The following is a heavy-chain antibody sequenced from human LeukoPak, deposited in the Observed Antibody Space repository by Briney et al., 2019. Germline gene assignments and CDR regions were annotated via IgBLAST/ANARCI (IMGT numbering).Heavy chain of an antibody. CDR2: IDPYNGNT. Sequence: ALVNVSCKPSGSTFTSYGISWVRQAPGQRLEWMVWIDPYNGNTNYAQKHQGRVTMTTDTSTSTAYMEMRSLRSEDTAVYYCARDRLSIAAAWSDYWGQGTLVTVSS. V-gene: IGHV1-18*01. D-gene: IGHD6-13*01. CDR1: GSTFTSYG. J-gene: IGHJ4*02. CDR3: ARDRLSIAAAWSDY.